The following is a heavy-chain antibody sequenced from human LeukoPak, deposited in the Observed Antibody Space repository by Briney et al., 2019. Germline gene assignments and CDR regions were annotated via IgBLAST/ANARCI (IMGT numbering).Heavy chain of an antibody. Sequence: KSSETLSLTCAVSGGSISSGGYSWSWIRQPPGKGLEWIGYIYHSGSTYYNPSLKSRVTISVDRSKNQFSLKLSSVTAADTAVYYCARMWLGWYFDLWGRGTLVTVSS. CDR2: IYHSGST. J-gene: IGHJ2*01. CDR1: GGSISSGGYS. V-gene: IGHV4-30-2*01. D-gene: IGHD6-19*01. CDR3: ARMWLGWYFDL.